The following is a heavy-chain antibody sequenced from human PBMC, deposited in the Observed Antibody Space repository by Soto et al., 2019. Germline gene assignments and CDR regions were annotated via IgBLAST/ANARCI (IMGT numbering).Heavy chain of an antibody. J-gene: IGHJ3*02. CDR1: GLTVSSNY. CDR2: LYSGGST. Sequence: EVQLVETGGGWIQPGGSLRLSCVASGLTVSSNYMNWVRQAPGKGLEWVSVLYSGGSTHYAGSVKGRFIISRDNSKNRLDLTMNSLGAEDPAVYYCARDRPGDEGDDFDIWGHWTMVTVCS. CDR3: ARDRPGDEGDDFDI. V-gene: IGHV3-53*02. D-gene: IGHD3-10*01.